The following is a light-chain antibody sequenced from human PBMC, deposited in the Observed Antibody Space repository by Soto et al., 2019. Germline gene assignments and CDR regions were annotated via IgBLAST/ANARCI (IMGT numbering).Light chain of an antibody. J-gene: IGKJ2*01. V-gene: IGKV3-15*01. CDR1: QSVSSN. CDR2: GAS. Sequence: EVVLTQSPATLSLSPGDRATLSCRASQSVSSNFAWYQQKPGQSPRLLIYGASTRATGVPPRFSGSRSGTEFTLTISAVQSEDFAVYYCQQYYNWPPYTFGQGTKLDFK. CDR3: QQYYNWPPYT.